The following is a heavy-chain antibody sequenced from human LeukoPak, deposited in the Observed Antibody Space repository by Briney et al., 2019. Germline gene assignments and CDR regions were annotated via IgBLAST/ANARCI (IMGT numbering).Heavy chain of an antibody. Sequence: SGPTLVNPTQTLTLTCTFSAFSLSTSAVGVGWERQPAGKALGCRTLIYWNDDKRYSPSLNSRLTITKDHSKNQVVLTMAEMDPVDTATYCCAEMATICYYFDYWGQGTLVTVSS. D-gene: IGHD5-24*01. CDR2: IYWNDDK. J-gene: IGHJ4*02. CDR1: AFSLSTSAVG. V-gene: IGHV2-5*01. CDR3: AEMATICYYFDY.